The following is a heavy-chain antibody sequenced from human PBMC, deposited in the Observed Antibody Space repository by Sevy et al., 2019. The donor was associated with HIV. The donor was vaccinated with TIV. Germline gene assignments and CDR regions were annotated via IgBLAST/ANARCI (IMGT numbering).Heavy chain of an antibody. Sequence: GGSLRLSCATSGFTFTSYTMNWVRQAPGKGLEWVSSISYSAEYIYYADSVKGRFTISGDNAKNSLFLQMNSLRVEDTAVYYCARDEGGYDPLDYWGQGTLVTVSS. J-gene: IGHJ4*02. V-gene: IGHV3-21*01. CDR1: GFTFTSYT. D-gene: IGHD3-16*01. CDR3: ARDEGGYDPLDY. CDR2: ISYSAEYI.